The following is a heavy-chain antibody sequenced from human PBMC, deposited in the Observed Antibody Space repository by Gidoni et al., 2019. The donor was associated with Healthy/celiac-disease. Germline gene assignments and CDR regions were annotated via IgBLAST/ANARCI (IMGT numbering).Heavy chain of an antibody. CDR1: GFTFSNAW. Sequence: EVQLVESGGGLVKPGGSLRLSCAASGFTFSNAWMSWVRQAPGKGLEWVGSIKSKTDGGTTDYAAPVKGRFTISRDDSKNTLYLQMNSLKTEDTAVYYCTTSGPPFDYWGQGTLVTVSS. CDR2: IKSKTDGGTT. D-gene: IGHD2-15*01. CDR3: TTSGPPFDY. J-gene: IGHJ4*02. V-gene: IGHV3-15*01.